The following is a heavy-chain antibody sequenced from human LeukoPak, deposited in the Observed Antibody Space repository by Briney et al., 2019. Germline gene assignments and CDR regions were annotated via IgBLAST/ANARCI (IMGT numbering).Heavy chain of an antibody. CDR2: ISAYNGNT. V-gene: IGHV1-18*01. J-gene: IGHJ4*02. CDR3: ARRDNKAHYYFDY. CDR1: GYTFTSFG. D-gene: IGHD5-24*01. Sequence: ASVKVSCKASGYTFTSFGISWVRQAPGQGREWMGWISAYNGNTNYAQKLQGRITMTTDTSTSTAYMELRSLRSDDTAVYYCARRDNKAHYYFDYWGQGTLVTVSS.